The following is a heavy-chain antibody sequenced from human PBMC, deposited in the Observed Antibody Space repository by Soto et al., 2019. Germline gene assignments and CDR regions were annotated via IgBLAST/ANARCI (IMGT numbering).Heavy chain of an antibody. CDR2: IKSKTDGGTT. D-gene: IGHD2-2*02. CDR3: TTDPAVLGYCSSTSCYTVGMDV. Sequence: GGSLRLSCAASGFTFSNAWMSWVRQAPGKGLEWVGRIKSKTDGGTTDYAAPVKGRFTISRDDSKNTLYLQMNSLKTEDTAVYYCTTDPAVLGYCSSTSCYTVGMDVWGQGTTVTVS. J-gene: IGHJ6*02. CDR1: GFTFSNAW. V-gene: IGHV3-15*01.